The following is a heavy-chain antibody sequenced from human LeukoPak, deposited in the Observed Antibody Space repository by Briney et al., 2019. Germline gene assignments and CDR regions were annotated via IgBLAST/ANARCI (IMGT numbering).Heavy chain of an antibody. V-gene: IGHV1-2*02. D-gene: IGHD3-10*01. Sequence: GASVKVSCKASGYTFTGCYMHWVRQAPGQGLEWMGWINPNSGGTNYAQKFQGRVTMTRDTSISTAYMELSRLRSDDTAVYYCATLWFGELLSSMDVWGQGTTVTVSS. CDR3: ATLWFGELLSSMDV. CDR2: INPNSGGT. J-gene: IGHJ6*02. CDR1: GYTFTGCY.